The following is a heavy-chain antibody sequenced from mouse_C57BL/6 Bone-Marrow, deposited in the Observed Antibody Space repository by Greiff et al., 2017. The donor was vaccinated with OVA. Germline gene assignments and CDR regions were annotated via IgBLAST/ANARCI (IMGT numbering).Heavy chain of an antibody. CDR3: ARGYDGYYGYAMDD. CDR2: ISYDGSN. CDR1: GYSITSGYY. V-gene: IGHV3-6*01. Sequence: ESGPGLVKPSQSLSLTCSVTGYSITSGYYWNWIRQFPGNKLEWMGYISYDGSNNYNPSLKNRISITRDTSKNQFFLKLNSVTTEDTATYYCARGYDGYYGYAMDDWGQGTSVTVSS. D-gene: IGHD2-3*01. J-gene: IGHJ4*01.